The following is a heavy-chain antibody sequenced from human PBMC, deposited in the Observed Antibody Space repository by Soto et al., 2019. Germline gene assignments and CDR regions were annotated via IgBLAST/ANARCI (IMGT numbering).Heavy chain of an antibody. J-gene: IGHJ6*02. D-gene: IGHD2-2*01. CDR1: GGSISSGGYY. Sequence: SETLSLTCTVSGGSISSGGYYWSWIRQHPGKGLEWIGYIYYSGSTYYNPSLKSRVTISVDTSKNQFSLKLSSVTAADTAVYYCARHCSSTSCFYYYGMDVWGQGTTVTVSS. V-gene: IGHV4-31*03. CDR2: IYYSGST. CDR3: ARHCSSTSCFYYYGMDV.